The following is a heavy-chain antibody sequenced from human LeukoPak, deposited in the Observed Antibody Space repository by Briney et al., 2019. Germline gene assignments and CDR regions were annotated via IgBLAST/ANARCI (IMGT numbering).Heavy chain of an antibody. CDR2: LSAYNGNT. CDR3: ARDGFTITMVRGVIRNWFDP. Sequence: GASVKVSCKASGYTFTRYGISGVRHAPGQGREWGGWLSAYNGNTNYAQKLQSRVTMTTDTSTSTAYMELRSLRSDDPAVYYCARDGFTITMVRGVIRNWFDPWGQGTLVTVSS. V-gene: IGHV1-18*04. J-gene: IGHJ5*02. D-gene: IGHD3-10*01. CDR1: GYTFTRYG.